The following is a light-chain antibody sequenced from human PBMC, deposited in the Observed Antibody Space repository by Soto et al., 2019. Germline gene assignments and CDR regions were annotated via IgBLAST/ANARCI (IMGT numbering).Light chain of an antibody. Sequence: IQMTQSPSTLSASVGDRVTITCRASQSISSWLSWYQQKPGKAPKLLIYYASSLEGWVPSSFSVSGSGTEVTLTTSSRQPDDFATCYCQQYNWNSTFGQGTKVEIK. CDR2: YAS. CDR1: QSISSW. V-gene: IGKV1-5*01. CDR3: QQYNWNST. J-gene: IGKJ1*01.